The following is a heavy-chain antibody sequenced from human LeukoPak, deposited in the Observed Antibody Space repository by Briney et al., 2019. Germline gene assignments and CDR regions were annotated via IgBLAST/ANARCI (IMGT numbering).Heavy chain of an antibody. V-gene: IGHV4-30-2*01. CDR3: ARVHLVTMVRGLPRYYFDY. Sequence: PSETLSLTCAVYGGSFSGYSWSWIQQPPGKGLEWIGYIYHSGSTYYNPSLKSRVTISVDRSKNQFSLKLSSVTAADTAVYYCARVHLVTMVRGLPRYYFDYWGQGTLVTVSS. CDR2: IYHSGST. J-gene: IGHJ4*02. CDR1: GGSFSGYS. D-gene: IGHD3-10*01.